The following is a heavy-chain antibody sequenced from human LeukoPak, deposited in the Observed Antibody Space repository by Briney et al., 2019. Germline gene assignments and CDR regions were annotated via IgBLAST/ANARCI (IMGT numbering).Heavy chain of an antibody. J-gene: IGHJ4*02. CDR2: IYYSGST. CDR1: GGSISSGGYY. Sequence: SETLSLTCTVSGGSISSGGYYWSWIRQHPGKGLEWIGYIYYSGSTYYNPSLKSRVTISVDTSKNQFPLKLSSVTAADTAVYYCARGIIAAAEGGFYYFDYWGQGTLVTVSS. D-gene: IGHD6-13*01. V-gene: IGHV4-31*03. CDR3: ARGIIAAAEGGFYYFDY.